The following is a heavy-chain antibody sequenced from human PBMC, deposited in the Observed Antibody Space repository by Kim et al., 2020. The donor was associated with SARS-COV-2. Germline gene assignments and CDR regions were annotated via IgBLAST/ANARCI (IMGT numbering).Heavy chain of an antibody. CDR3: ARSDSSGPRDDY. D-gene: IGHD3-22*01. J-gene: IGHJ4*02. Sequence: TYAQKLQGKVTMTTDTSTSTAYMELRSLRSDDTAVYYCARSDSSGPRDDYWGQGTLVTVSS. V-gene: IGHV1-18*01.